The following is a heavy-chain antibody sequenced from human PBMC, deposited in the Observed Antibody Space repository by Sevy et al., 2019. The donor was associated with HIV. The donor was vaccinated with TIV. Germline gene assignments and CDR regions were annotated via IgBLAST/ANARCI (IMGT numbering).Heavy chain of an antibody. J-gene: IGHJ4*02. CDR2: ISSSSSYI. CDR3: ATTAFRDSSVYYGH. V-gene: IGHV3-21*01. D-gene: IGHD3-22*01. CDR1: GFTFSSYS. Sequence: GGSLRLSCAASGFTFSSYSMNWVRQAPGKGLEWVSSISSSSSYIYYADSVKGRFTISRDNAKNSLYLQMNSLRAEDTAVYYCATTAFRDSSVYYGHWGQGTLVTVSS.